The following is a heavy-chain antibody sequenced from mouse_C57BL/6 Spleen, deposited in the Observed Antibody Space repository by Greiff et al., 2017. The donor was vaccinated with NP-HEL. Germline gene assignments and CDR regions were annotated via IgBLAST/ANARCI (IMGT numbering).Heavy chain of an antibody. CDR3: ARPPYYGSSYGYFDV. J-gene: IGHJ1*03. CDR1: GCTFTSYW. Sequence: QVQLKQPGAELVKPGASVKLSCKASGCTFTSYWMHWVKQRPGQGLEWIGMIHPNSGSTNYNEKFKSKATLTVDKSSSTAYMQLSSLTSEDSAVYYCARPPYYGSSYGYFDVWGTGTTVTVSS. CDR2: IHPNSGST. V-gene: IGHV1-64*01. D-gene: IGHD1-1*01.